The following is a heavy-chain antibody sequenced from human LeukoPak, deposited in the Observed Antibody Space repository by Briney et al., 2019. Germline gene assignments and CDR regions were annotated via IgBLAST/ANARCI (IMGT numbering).Heavy chain of an antibody. CDR2: ISPGGGPT. CDR1: GFPFSSHG. J-gene: IGHJ4*02. D-gene: IGHD5-12*01. CDR3: AKDGAWLRFDD. V-gene: IGHV3-23*01. Sequence: GSLRLSCAGSGFPFSSHGMNWVRQAPGKGLEWVSGISPGGGPTYYADSVRGRFTISRDDSKNTLYLQMKNLRADDTAVHYCAKDGAWLRFDDWGQGILVTVSS.